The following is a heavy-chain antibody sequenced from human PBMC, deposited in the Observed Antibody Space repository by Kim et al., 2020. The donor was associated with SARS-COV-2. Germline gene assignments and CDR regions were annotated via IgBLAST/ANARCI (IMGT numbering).Heavy chain of an antibody. CDR1: GFTFGGHD. CDR2: IGTSGVT. Sequence: GGSLRLSCAASGFTFGGHDMHWVRQVTGKGLEWVAAIGTSGVTFYAASVKGRFIISRENGENALFLQMDSLRVGDTATDYCTRGIHLWLGVDVWCRGTRDTVSS. V-gene: IGHV3-13*04. D-gene: IGHD3-10*01. J-gene: IGHJ6*02. CDR3: TRGIHLWLGVDV.